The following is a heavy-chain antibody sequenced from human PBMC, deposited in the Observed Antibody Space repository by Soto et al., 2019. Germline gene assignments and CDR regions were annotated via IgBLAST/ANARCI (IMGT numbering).Heavy chain of an antibody. Sequence: QLQLQESGPGLVKPSETLSLTCTVSGGSISSSSYYWGWIRQPPGKGLEWIGSIYYSGSTYYNPSLKSRVTISVDTSKNQFSLKLSSVTAADTAVYYCARFRRYGSGKEHWGQGTLVTVSS. V-gene: IGHV4-39*01. J-gene: IGHJ1*01. CDR3: ARFRRYGSGKEH. CDR2: IYYSGST. D-gene: IGHD3-10*01. CDR1: GGSISSSSYY.